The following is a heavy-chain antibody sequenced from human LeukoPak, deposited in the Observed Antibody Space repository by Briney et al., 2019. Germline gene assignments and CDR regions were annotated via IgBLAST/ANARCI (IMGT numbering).Heavy chain of an antibody. CDR2: ISSSSSTI. CDR1: GDTFTSYY. D-gene: IGHD3-22*01. V-gene: IGHV3-48*01. J-gene: IGHJ4*02. Sequence: SCKASGDTFTSYYMHWVRQAPGKGLEWVSYISSSSSTIYYADSVKGRFTISRDNAKNSLYLQMNSLRAEDTAVYYCARGAYYYEDWGQGTLVTVSS. CDR3: ARGAYYYED.